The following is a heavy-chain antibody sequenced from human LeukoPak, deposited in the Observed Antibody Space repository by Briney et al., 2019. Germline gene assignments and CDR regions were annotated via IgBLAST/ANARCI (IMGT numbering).Heavy chain of an antibody. Sequence: SETLSLTCTVSGGSISSGDYYWSCIRQPPGKGLEWIAYMYYSGSTYYNPSLKSRVTMSADTSKNQLSLKLSSVTAADTAVYYCARPYYYDSRIDPWGQGILVTVSS. D-gene: IGHD3-22*01. V-gene: IGHV4-30-4*01. J-gene: IGHJ5*02. CDR3: ARPYYYDSRIDP. CDR1: GGSISSGDYY. CDR2: MYYSGST.